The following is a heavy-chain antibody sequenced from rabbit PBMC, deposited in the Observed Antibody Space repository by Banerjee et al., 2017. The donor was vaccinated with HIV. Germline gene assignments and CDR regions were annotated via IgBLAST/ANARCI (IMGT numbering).Heavy chain of an antibody. Sequence: EESGGGLVQPEGSLTLTCTASGFSFSSRYWICWVRQAPGKGPEWIGCIYTGSGSTYYASWAKGRFTVSKTSSTTVDLKMTSLTAADTATYFCARGGYFNLWGPGTLVTVS. CDR2: IYTGSGST. CDR1: GFSFSSRYW. CDR3: ARGGYFNL. V-gene: IGHV1S45*01. J-gene: IGHJ4*01.